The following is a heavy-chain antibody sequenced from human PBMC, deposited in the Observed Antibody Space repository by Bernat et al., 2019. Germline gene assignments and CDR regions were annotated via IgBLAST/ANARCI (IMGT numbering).Heavy chain of an antibody. CDR1: GFTFSSYS. D-gene: IGHD3-22*01. V-gene: IGHV3-21*01. J-gene: IGHJ4*01. Sequence: EVQLVESGGGLVKPGGSLRLSCAASGFTFSSYSMNWVRQAPGKGLEWVSSISSSSSYIYYADSVKGRITISRDNAKNSLYLQMNSLRAEDTAVYYCARDSYYYDSSGYYYAGDNWGQGTLVTVSS. CDR3: ARDSYYYDSSGYYYAGDN. CDR2: ISSSSSYI.